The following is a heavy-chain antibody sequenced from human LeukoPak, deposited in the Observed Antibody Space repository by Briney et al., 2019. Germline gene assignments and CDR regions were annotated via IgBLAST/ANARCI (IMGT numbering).Heavy chain of an antibody. D-gene: IGHD5-18*01. CDR3: ARGDAYSYGGANFDY. CDR2: INRSGGT. J-gene: IGHJ4*02. V-gene: IGHV4-34*01. CDR1: GGSISSYY. Sequence: SETLSLTCTVSGGSISSYYWSWIRQPPGKALEWIGEINRSGGTNYNPSLKSRVTISVDTSKNQFSLKLTSVTAADTAIYYCARGDAYSYGGANFDYWGQGTLVTVSS.